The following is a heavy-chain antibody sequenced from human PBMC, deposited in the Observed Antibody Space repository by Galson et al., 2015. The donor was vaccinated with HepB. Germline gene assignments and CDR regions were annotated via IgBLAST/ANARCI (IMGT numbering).Heavy chain of an antibody. D-gene: IGHD3-10*01. CDR1: GFTVSSNY. J-gene: IGHJ5*02. CDR2: IYSGGST. V-gene: IGHV3-66*01. CDR3: AAVRGVMAGWFDP. Sequence: SLRLSCAASGFTVSSNYMSWVRQAPGKGLEWVSVIYSGGSTYYADSVKGRFTISRDNSKNTLYLQMNSLRAEDTAVYYCAAVRGVMAGWFDPWGQGTLVTVSS.